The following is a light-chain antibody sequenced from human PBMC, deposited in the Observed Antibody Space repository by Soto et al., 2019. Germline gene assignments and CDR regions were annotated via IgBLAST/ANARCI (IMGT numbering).Light chain of an antibody. Sequence: QSVLTQPPSAPGPPGQRVTISCSGSSSNIGSNILNWYQQLPGTAPKLLICSNDRRPSGIPDRFSGSKSGTSASLAISGLQSEDEADYYGAAWDDSLNGYVFGTGTKVTVL. J-gene: IGLJ1*01. CDR3: AAWDDSLNGYV. CDR2: SND. CDR1: SSNIGSNI. V-gene: IGLV1-44*01.